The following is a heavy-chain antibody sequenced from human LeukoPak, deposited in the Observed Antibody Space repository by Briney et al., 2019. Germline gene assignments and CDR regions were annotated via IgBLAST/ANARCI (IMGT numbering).Heavy chain of an antibody. CDR3: ARSGAATIVTLFDS. J-gene: IGHJ4*02. V-gene: IGHV5-10-1*01. CDR2: IDPSDCHT. CDR1: GYRFNSYC. D-gene: IGHD6-25*01. Sequence: GESLKISCKVSGYRFNSYCIRWVRQRPGKGLEWMGRIDPSDCHTNYSPFAQGHVTISADSSSSTAFLQWSSLEASDTARYYCARSGAATIVTLFDSWGQGTLVSVSS.